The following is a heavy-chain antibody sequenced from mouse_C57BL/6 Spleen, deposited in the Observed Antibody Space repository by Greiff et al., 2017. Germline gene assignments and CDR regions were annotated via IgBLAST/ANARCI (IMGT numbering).Heavy chain of an antibody. CDR1: GYTFTSYW. CDR2: IPPSDSDT. CDR3: AIYYDYDVWCAY. D-gene: IGHD2-4*01. J-gene: IGHJ3*01. Sequence: QVQLQQPGAALVKPGASVKVSCQASGYTFTSYWMHWVKQRPGQGLAWIGRIPPSDSDTNYNQTLKGKATLTVDKSSSASYMQLRSLTSEDSAVYDCAIYYDYDVWCAYWGQVTLVTVSA. V-gene: IGHV1-74*01.